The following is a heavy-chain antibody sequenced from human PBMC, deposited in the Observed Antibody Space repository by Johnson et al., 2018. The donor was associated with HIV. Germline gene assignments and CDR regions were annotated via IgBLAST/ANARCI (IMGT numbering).Heavy chain of an antibody. V-gene: IGHV3-66*01. J-gene: IGHJ3*02. Sequence: VQLVESGGGLVKPGGSLRLSCAASGFTVSNYYMTWVRQSPGKGLEWVSVIYSGGSTYYVDSVKGRFTISRDNSKNTLYLQMNSLRAEDTAVYYCARDKVGVSAFDIWGQGTMVTVSS. CDR3: ARDKVGVSAFDI. D-gene: IGHD3-16*01. CDR1: GFTVSNYY. CDR2: IYSGGST.